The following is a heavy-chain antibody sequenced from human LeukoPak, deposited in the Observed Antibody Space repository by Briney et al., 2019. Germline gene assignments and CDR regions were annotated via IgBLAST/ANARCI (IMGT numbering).Heavy chain of an antibody. CDR2: IYPGDSDT. V-gene: IGHV5-51*01. Sequence: GESLKISCRGSGYSFTTYWIAWVRQMPGKGLEWMGIIYPGDSDTRHSPSFQGQVTISVAKSISTAYLQWSSLKASDTAMYYCARVATASFDQWGQGTLVTVSS. CDR3: ARVATASFDQ. CDR1: GYSFTTYW. J-gene: IGHJ4*02. D-gene: IGHD2-15*01.